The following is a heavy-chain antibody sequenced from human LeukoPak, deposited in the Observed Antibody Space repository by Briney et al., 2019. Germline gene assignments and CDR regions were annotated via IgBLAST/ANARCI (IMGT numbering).Heavy chain of an antibody. CDR2: LYSGSST. D-gene: IGHD3-10*01. CDR1: GFSVSTNY. J-gene: IGHJ2*01. Sequence: EGSLRLSCAASGFSVSTNYMNWVRQAPGKGLEWASILYSGSSTYYTDSVKGRFTISRDNSRNTLYLHMTNLRAEDTAVYYCARVGDHYHWYLDLWGRGSLLTVSS. V-gene: IGHV3-53*01. CDR3: ARVGDHYHWYLDL.